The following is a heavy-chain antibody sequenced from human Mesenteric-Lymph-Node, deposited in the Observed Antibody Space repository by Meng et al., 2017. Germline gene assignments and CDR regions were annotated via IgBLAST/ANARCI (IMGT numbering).Heavy chain of an antibody. D-gene: IGHD6-13*01. J-gene: IGHJ5*02. CDR3: ASEQQLVLSGSFDP. Sequence: SETLSLTCAVYGGSFSGYYWSWIRQPLGKGLEWIGEINHSGSTNYNPSLKSRVTISVDTSKNQFSLKLSSVTAADTAVYYCASEQQLVLSGSFDPWGQGTLVTVSS. V-gene: IGHV4-34*01. CDR2: INHSGST. CDR1: GGSFSGYY.